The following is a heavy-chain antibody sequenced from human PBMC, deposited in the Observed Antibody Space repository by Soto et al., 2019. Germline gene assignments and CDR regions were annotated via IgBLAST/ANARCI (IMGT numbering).Heavy chain of an antibody. CDR1: GGSISSYY. CDR2: IYYSGST. CDR3: ARRWRGSYSPFDY. D-gene: IGHD1-26*01. V-gene: IGHV4-59*08. J-gene: IGHJ4*02. Sequence: QVQLQESGPGLVKPSETLSLTCTVSGGSISSYYWSWIRQPPGKGLEWIGYIYYSGSTNYNPSLTRRVTISVDTSKNQFSLTLSSVTAADTAVYYCARRWRGSYSPFDYWGQGTLVTVSS.